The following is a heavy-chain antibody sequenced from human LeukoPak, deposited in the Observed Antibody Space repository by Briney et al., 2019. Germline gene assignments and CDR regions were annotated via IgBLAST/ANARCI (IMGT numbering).Heavy chain of an antibody. Sequence: PGESLKISCKGSGYSFTSYWIGWVRQMPGKGLEWMGIIYPGDSDTRYSPSFQGQVTISADKPISTAYLQWSSLKASDTAMYYCASRPYDSSGYYFPFDYWGQGTLVTVSS. CDR3: ASRPYDSSGYYFPFDY. CDR2: IYPGDSDT. J-gene: IGHJ4*02. V-gene: IGHV5-51*01. D-gene: IGHD3-22*01. CDR1: GYSFTSYW.